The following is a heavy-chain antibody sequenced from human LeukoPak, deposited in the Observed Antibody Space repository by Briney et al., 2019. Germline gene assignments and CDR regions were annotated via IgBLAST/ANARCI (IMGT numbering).Heavy chain of an antibody. J-gene: IGHJ4*02. D-gene: IGHD3-10*01. Sequence: SETLSLTCTVSGGSISSHYWSWIRQPPGKGLEWIGYIYYSGSTNYNPSLKSRVTISVDSSKNQFSLKLSSVTAADTAVYYCARAQLLWFGDEKSGFDYWGQGTLVTVSS. V-gene: IGHV4-59*11. CDR2: IYYSGST. CDR1: GGSISSHY. CDR3: ARAQLLWFGDEKSGFDY.